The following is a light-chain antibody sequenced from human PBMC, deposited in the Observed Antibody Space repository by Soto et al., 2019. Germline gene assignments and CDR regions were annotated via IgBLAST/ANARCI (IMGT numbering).Light chain of an antibody. J-gene: IGLJ2*01. Sequence: QSALTQPASVSGSPGQSITISCTGTSSDVGGYNYGSWYQQHPGKAPKLMIYEVSNRPSGVSNRFSGSKSGTTASLTISGLQAEDEAEYYCSSYTSSSTLVVFGGGTKLTVL. CDR2: EVS. V-gene: IGLV2-14*01. CDR1: SSDVGGYNY. CDR3: SSYTSSSTLVV.